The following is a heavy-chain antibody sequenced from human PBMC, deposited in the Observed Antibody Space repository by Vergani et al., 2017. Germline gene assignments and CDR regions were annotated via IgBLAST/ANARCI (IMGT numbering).Heavy chain of an antibody. CDR1: GFTFSSYW. CDR3: ARAGYCSSTSCPYYFDY. J-gene: IGHJ4*02. V-gene: IGHV3-7*01. CDR2: IKQDGSEK. Sequence: EVQLVESGGGLVQPGGSLRLSCAASGFTFSSYWMSWVRQAPGKGLEWVANIKQDGSEKYYADSVKGRFTISRDNSKNTLYLQMNSLRAEDTAVYYCARAGYCSSTSCPYYFDYWGQGTLVTVSS. D-gene: IGHD2-2*01.